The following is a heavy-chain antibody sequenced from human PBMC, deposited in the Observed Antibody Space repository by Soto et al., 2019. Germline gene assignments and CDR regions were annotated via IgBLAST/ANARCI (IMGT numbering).Heavy chain of an antibody. CDR1: GFIFTGHW. V-gene: IGHV3-74*01. D-gene: IGHD4-4*01. Sequence: GGSLRLSCAASGFIFTGHWMHWVRQGPGKGLDWVSGINNDGGATFYADSVKGRFTISRDNSNNMVYLQMNSLGAEDSAVYYCGTVFELWGHGTQVTVSS. J-gene: IGHJ5*02. CDR3: GTVFEL. CDR2: INNDGGAT.